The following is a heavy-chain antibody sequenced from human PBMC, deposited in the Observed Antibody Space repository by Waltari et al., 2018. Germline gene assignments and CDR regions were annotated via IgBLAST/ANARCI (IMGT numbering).Heavy chain of an antibody. CDR2: NNTDGSTI. J-gene: IGHJ4*02. CDR3: TREDYGGKDY. Sequence: EVQLAESGGGLVQPGESLRLSCAASGFTFSPYWMHWVRQGPGKGVVWVSRNNTDGSTINDADSVKGRFTISRDNAKNTLYLQMNSLRAEDTAVYYCTREDYGGKDYWGQGTLVTVSS. CDR1: GFTFSPYW. D-gene: IGHD4-17*01. V-gene: IGHV3-74*01.